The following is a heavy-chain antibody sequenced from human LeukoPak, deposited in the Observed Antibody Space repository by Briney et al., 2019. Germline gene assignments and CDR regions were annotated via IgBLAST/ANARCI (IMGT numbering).Heavy chain of an antibody. CDR1: GFTFSSYA. CDR2: ISGSGGST. J-gene: IGHJ4*02. Sequence: GGSLRLSCAASGFTFSSYAMSWVRQAPGEGLEWVSAISGSGGSTYYADSVKGRFTISRDNSKNTLYLQMNSLRAEDTAVYYCAKALRRYSSGYYFDQWGQGTLVTVFS. V-gene: IGHV3-23*01. CDR3: AKALRRYSSGYYFDQ. D-gene: IGHD3-22*01.